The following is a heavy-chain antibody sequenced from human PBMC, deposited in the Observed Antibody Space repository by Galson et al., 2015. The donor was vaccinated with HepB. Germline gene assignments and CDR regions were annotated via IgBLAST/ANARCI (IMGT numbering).Heavy chain of an antibody. Sequence: SLRLSCAASGFTFSDYAVTWVRQAPGKGLEWVSGISGSGGTTHYADSVKGRFTISKDNSKDTLYLQMNSLRAEDTAVYYCAKQISISVAGTGAFDIWAKGQWSPSLQ. D-gene: IGHD6-19*01. CDR1: GFTFSDYA. J-gene: IGHJ3*02. CDR3: AKQISISVAGTGAFDI. V-gene: IGHV3-23*01. CDR2: ISGSGGTT.